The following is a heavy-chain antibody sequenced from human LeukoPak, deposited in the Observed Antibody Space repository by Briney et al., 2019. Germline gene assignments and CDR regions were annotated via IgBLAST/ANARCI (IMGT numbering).Heavy chain of an antibody. Sequence: GASVKVSCKASGYTFTGYYMHWVRQAPGQGLEWMGRINPNSGGTNYAQKFQGRVTMTRDTSISTAHMELSRLRSDDMAVYYCARGGSNYPLDYYYMDVWGKGTTVTVSS. J-gene: IGHJ6*03. CDR3: ARGGSNYPLDYYYMDV. D-gene: IGHD4-11*01. CDR1: GYTFTGYY. CDR2: INPNSGGT. V-gene: IGHV1-2*06.